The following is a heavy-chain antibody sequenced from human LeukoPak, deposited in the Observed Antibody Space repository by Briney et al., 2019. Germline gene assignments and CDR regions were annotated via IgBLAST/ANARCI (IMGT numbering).Heavy chain of an antibody. V-gene: IGHV1-2*02. CDR2: INPNSGGT. J-gene: IGHJ4*02. CDR1: GYTFAGYY. Sequence: ASVKVSCKASGYTFAGYYMHWVRQAPGQGLEWMGWINPNSGGTNYAQKFQGRVTMTRDTSISTAYMELSRLRSDDAAVYYCAREGGSSGYYQNLDYWGQGTLVTVSS. D-gene: IGHD3-22*01. CDR3: AREGGSSGYYQNLDY.